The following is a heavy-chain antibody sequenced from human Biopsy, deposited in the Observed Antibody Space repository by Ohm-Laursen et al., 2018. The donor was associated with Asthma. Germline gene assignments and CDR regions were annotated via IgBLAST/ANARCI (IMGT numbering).Heavy chain of an antibody. V-gene: IGHV4-30-4*01. Sequence: TLSLTCTVSGGSISSGAYYWSWVRQPPGKGLGWIGYIYYIGSTYYSPSLKSRVAISLDTSKNQFSLKLSSVTAADTAVYFCARRGGVRRYFDYWGQGTLVTVSS. J-gene: IGHJ4*02. D-gene: IGHD3-16*01. CDR1: GGSISSGAYY. CDR3: ARRGGVRRYFDY. CDR2: IYYIGST.